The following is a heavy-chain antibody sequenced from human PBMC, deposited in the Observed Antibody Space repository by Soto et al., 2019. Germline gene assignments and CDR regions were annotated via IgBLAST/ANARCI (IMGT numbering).Heavy chain of an antibody. J-gene: IGHJ4*02. CDR2: LYWDDDK. D-gene: IGHD3-3*01. Sequence: QITLNESGPTQVKPRQTLTLTCTFSGFSLTTSGVGVGWIRPSPGKAPEWLALLYWDDDKRYRPSLKSRLTITKDTSKNQVVLTMADLDPADTATYYCAHRVIRTGFGLVTTAGIYFDFWGKGTPVAVSS. CDR1: GFSLTTSGVG. CDR3: AHRVIRTGFGLVTTAGIYFDF. V-gene: IGHV2-5*02.